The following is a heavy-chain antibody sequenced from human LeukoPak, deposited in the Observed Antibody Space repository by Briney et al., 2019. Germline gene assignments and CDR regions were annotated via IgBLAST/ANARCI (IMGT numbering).Heavy chain of an antibody. J-gene: IGHJ4*02. CDR2: INHSGST. V-gene: IGHV4-34*01. CDR3: ARHRDYYDSSGYYRYFDY. CDR1: GGSFSGYY. Sequence: SETLSLTCAVYGGSFSGYYWSWIRQPPGKGLEWIGEINHSGSTNYNPSLKSRVTMSVDTSKNQFSLKLSSVTAADTAVYYCARHRDYYDSSGYYRYFDYWGQGTLVTVSS. D-gene: IGHD3-22*01.